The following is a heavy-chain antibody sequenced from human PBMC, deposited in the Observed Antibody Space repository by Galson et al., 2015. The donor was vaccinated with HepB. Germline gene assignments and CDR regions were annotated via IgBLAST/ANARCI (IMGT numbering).Heavy chain of an antibody. CDR2: IQEAGSEK. J-gene: IGHJ6*02. CDR1: GFISSMYW. V-gene: IGHV3-7*05. CDR3: ARVKRGEWYSYYYYGMDV. D-gene: IGHD3-10*01. Sequence: SLRLSCAASGFISSMYWMNWVRQAPGKGLEWVANIQEAGSEKNSVGSVKGRFTISRDNAKNSLYLQMNSLRAEDTAVYYCARVKRGEWYSYYYYGMDVWGQGTTVTVSS.